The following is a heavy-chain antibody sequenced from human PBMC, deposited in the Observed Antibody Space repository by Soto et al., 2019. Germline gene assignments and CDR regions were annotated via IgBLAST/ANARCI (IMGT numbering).Heavy chain of an antibody. CDR2: ISSSGSTI. CDR1: GFTFSDYY. CDR3: ARTMVRGVMTLQHYYYMDV. J-gene: IGHJ6*03. V-gene: IGHV3-11*01. Sequence: QVQLVESGGGLVKPGGSLRLSCAASGFTFSDYYMSWICQAPGKGLEWVSYISSSGSTIYYADPVKGRFTISRDNAKNSLYRQMNSLRAEDTAVYYCARTMVRGVMTLQHYYYMDVWCKGTTVTVSS. D-gene: IGHD3-10*01.